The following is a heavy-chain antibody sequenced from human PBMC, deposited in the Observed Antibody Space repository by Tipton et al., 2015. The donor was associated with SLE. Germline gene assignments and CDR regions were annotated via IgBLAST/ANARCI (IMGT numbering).Heavy chain of an antibody. CDR2: MNPNSGDA. J-gene: IGHJ4*02. CDR1: GYTFTSYD. D-gene: IGHD2-15*01. CDR3: ARSWDCSGCSCQGSFGY. V-gene: IGHV1-8*01. Sequence: QLVQSGAEVKKPGASVKVSCKASGYTFTSYDINWVRQATGQGLEWMGWMNPNSGDAGYALKFQGRVTMTRNISKSTAYMELSSLRSEDTAVYYCARSWDCSGCSCQGSFGYWGQGTLVTVSS.